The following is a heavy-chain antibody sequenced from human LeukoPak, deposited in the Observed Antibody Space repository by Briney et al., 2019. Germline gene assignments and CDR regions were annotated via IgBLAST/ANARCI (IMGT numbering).Heavy chain of an antibody. Sequence: ASVKVSRKASGYTFTSYGISWVRQAPGQGLEWMGWISAYNGNTNYAQKLQGRVTMTTDTSTSTAYMELRSLRSDDTAVYYCARDEYCSSTSCSTPAYFDYWGQGTLVTVSS. CDR3: ARDEYCSSTSCSTPAYFDY. CDR1: GYTFTSYG. J-gene: IGHJ4*02. CDR2: ISAYNGNT. V-gene: IGHV1-18*01. D-gene: IGHD2-2*01.